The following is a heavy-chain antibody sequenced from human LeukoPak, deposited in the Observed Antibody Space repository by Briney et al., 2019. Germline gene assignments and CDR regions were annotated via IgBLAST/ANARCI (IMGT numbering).Heavy chain of an antibody. V-gene: IGHV4-59*08. Sequence: SETLSLTCTVSGGSMRNYYWSWIRQYPGKGLEWIGYIHYSGSTDYNPSLRSRVTISVDTSKSQFSLKLRSVTAADTAVYYCARQPSGWYGMDVWGQGTTVTVSS. J-gene: IGHJ6*02. CDR2: IHYSGST. CDR1: GGSMRNYY. D-gene: IGHD6-19*01. CDR3: ARQPSGWYGMDV.